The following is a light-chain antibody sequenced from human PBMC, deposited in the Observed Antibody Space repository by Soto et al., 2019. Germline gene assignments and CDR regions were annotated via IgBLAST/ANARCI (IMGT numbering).Light chain of an antibody. CDR1: SSDIGTYDH. V-gene: IGLV2-14*01. J-gene: IGLJ1*01. CDR2: GVS. Sequence: QSALTQPASVSGSPGQSITISCSGTSSDIGTYDHVTWYQHFTGKTHKLMIYGVSNRPSGVSNRVSGSKSCNTASLTISGVHAEEEAVYYCLSYTVSRSDVFVPGTKLTVL. CDR3: LSYTVSRSDV.